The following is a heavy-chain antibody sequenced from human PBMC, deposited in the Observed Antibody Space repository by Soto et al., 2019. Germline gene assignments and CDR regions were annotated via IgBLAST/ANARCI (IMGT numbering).Heavy chain of an antibody. V-gene: IGHV5-10-1*01. CDR2: IDPSDSYT. CDR1: VYSFTSYW. D-gene: IGHD3-10*01. J-gene: IGHJ5*02. CDR3: ARSAQYYWFDP. Sequence: GESLKISCKGSVYSFTSYWISWVRQMPGKGLEWMGRIDPSDSYTNYSPSFRGHVTISADKSISTAYLQWSSLKASDTAMYYCARSAQYYWFDPWGQGTLVTVSS.